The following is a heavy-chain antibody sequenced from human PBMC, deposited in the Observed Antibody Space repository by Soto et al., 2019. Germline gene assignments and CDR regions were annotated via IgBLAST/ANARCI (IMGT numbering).Heavy chain of an antibody. CDR1: GYSIRRGYF. D-gene: IGHD6-6*01. CDR3: ARSMYSTSAQLYYGMDG. V-gene: IGHV4-38-2*01. Sequence: SETLSLTCAVSGYSIRRGYFWGWIRQPPGKGLEWIGSMYHSGITYYNLSLKSRVTISVDTSKNQLSLKLSSATAADTAVYYCARSMYSTSAQLYYGMDGWGKGTTVTVSS. J-gene: IGHJ6*04. CDR2: MYHSGIT.